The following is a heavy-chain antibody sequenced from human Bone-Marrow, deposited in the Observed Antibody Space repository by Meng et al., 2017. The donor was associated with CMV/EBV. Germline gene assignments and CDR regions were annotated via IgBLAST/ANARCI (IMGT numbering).Heavy chain of an antibody. CDR3: AREQYYDFWRGYYVSFDH. J-gene: IGHJ4*02. CDR1: GFTFSSYW. CDR2: IKQDGSEK. Sequence: GESLKISCAASGFTFSSYWMSWVRQAPGKGLEWVANIKQDGSEKYYVDSVKGRFTISRDNAKNSLYLQMNSLRAEDTAVYYCAREQYYDFWRGYYVSFDHWGPGT. V-gene: IGHV3-7*01. D-gene: IGHD3-3*01.